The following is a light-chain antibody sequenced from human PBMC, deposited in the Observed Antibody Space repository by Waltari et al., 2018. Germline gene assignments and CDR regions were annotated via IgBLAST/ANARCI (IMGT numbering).Light chain of an antibody. CDR1: QDISSY. CDR2: TAS. Sequence: DIQLTQSPSFLSASVGDRVNITCRASQDISSYLSWYQQKPGKAPNLLIYTASTLQSGVPSRFSGSRSGTEFTLTISSLQPEDFATYYCQQLNSYPLTFGQGTRLDIK. J-gene: IGKJ5*01. V-gene: IGKV1-9*01. CDR3: QQLNSYPLT.